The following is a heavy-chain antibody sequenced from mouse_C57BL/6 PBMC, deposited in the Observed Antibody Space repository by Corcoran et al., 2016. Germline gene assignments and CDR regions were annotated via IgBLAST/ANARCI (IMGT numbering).Heavy chain of an antibody. Sequence: QIQLVQSGPELKKPGETVKISCKASGYTFTTYGMSWVKQAPGKGLKWMGWINTYSGVPTYADDFKGRFAFSLETSASTAYLQINNLTNEDTATYFCARRDQANDYLDYWGQGTSVTVSS. D-gene: IGHD3-2*02. CDR2: INTYSGVP. V-gene: IGHV9-3*01. J-gene: IGHJ4*01. CDR1: GYTFTTYG. CDR3: ARRDQANDYLDY.